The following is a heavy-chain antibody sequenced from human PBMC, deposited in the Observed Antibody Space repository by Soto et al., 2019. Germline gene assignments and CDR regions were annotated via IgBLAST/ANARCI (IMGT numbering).Heavy chain of an antibody. J-gene: IGHJ3*01. CDR3: TTDGPLTGGGVIAT. CDR1: GVNFVHLW. D-gene: IGHD3-16*02. V-gene: IGHV3-15*01. CDR2: IKSINHGGTT. Sequence: EVQLVESGGGLVKPGGSLRLSCAASGVNFVHLWMTWVRQAPGKGLEWVGRIKSINHGGTTDYAAPVKGRVTISRDDTKNTLYRQLNSLKTEDTGVYYCTTDGPLTGGGVIATWGQGTMVTVSS.